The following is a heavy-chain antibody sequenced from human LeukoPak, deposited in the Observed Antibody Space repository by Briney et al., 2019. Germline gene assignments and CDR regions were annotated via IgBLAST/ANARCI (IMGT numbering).Heavy chain of an antibody. J-gene: IGHJ3*02. CDR1: GYSFTSYW. CDR3: ARRGPLRWTADDAFDI. CDR2: IYPGDSDT. V-gene: IGHV5-51*01. D-gene: IGHD4-23*01. Sequence: HGESLKISCKGSGYSFTSYWIGWVRQMPGKGLEWMGIIYPGDSDTRYSPSFQGQVTISADKSISTAYLQWSSLKASDTAMYYCARRGPLRWTADDAFDIWGQGTMVTVSS.